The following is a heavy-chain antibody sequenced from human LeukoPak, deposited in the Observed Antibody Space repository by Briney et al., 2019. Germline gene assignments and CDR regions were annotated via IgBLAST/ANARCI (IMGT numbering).Heavy chain of an antibody. J-gene: IGHJ4*02. V-gene: IGHV4-39*07. Sequence: SETLSLTCSVTGGFISSSNYYWGWIRQPPGKGLEWIGSLYNSGSTYYNPSLKSRVTISVDTSKNQFSLKLSSVTAADTAVYYCARVATMVRGVKSNYFDYWGQGTLVTVSS. CDR3: ARVATMVRGVKSNYFDY. D-gene: IGHD3-10*01. CDR1: GGFISSSNYY. CDR2: LYNSGST.